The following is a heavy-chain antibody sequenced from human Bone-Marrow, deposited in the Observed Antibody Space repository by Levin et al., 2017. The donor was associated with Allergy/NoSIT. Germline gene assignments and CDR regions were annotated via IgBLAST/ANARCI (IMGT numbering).Heavy chain of an antibody. D-gene: IGHD3-10*01. V-gene: IGHV3-13*01. CDR1: GFTFRSYD. J-gene: IGHJ4*02. CDR2: IGTAEDT. CDR3: ARSMVRGVSLFDY. Sequence: HSGGSLRLSCAASGFTFRSYDMYWVRQPTGRSLEWVSAIGTAEDTYYADSVKGRFIISRENARNSLYLQMNSLRAGDTAIYYCARSMVRGVSLFDYWGPGILVTVSS.